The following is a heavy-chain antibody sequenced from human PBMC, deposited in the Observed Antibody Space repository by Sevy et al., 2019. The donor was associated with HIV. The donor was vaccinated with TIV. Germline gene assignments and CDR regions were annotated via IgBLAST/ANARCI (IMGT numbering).Heavy chain of an antibody. CDR1: GYTFTGYY. D-gene: IGHD2-15*01. Sequence: ASVKVSCKASGYTFTGYYMHWVRQAPGQGLEWMGRINPNSGGTNYAQKFQGRVTMTRDTSISTAYMELSRLRSDDTAMYYCARKEVVVVVVASFYGMDVWGQGTTVTVSS. CDR2: INPNSGGT. J-gene: IGHJ6*02. CDR3: ARKEVVVVVVASFYGMDV. V-gene: IGHV1-2*06.